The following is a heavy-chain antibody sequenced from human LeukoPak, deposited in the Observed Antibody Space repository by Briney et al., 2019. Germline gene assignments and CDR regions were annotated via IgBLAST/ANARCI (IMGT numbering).Heavy chain of an antibody. V-gene: IGHV4-30-2*01. CDR3: ARGGVTADY. Sequence: SETLSLTCAVSGGSISSGGYSWSWIRQPPGKGLEWIGNIYHSGSTYYNPSLKSRVTISVDRSKNQFLLKLSSVTAADTAVYYCARGGVTADYWGQGTLVTVSS. J-gene: IGHJ4*02. CDR1: GGSISSGGYS. D-gene: IGHD4-11*01. CDR2: IYHSGST.